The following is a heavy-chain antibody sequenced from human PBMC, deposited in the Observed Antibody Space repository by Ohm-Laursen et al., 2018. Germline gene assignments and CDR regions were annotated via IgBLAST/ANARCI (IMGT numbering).Heavy chain of an antibody. CDR2: ITVSGNT. Sequence: ETLSLTCAASGITVSDNYMSWVRQAPGKGLEWVSDITVSGNTYYADSVKGRFSISRDNSKNTLSLQMNSLRAEDTAVYYCAGYGGTSRWGQGALVTVSS. CDR3: AGYGGTSR. V-gene: IGHV3-53*01. J-gene: IGHJ4*02. CDR1: GITVSDNY. D-gene: IGHD1-26*01.